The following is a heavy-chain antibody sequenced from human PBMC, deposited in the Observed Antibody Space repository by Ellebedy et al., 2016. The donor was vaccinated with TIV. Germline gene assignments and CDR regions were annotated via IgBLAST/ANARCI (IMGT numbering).Heavy chain of an antibody. Sequence: PGGSLRLSCAASGFTLSSYWLAWVRQASGKGLEWVASIKQDGSVKYYVDSVKGRFTISRDNAKNSLHLQMNSLTAEGTAVYYCARYDGSGYALEYWGQGTLVTVSS. D-gene: IGHD3-22*01. CDR3: ARYDGSGYALEY. CDR1: GFTLSSYW. J-gene: IGHJ4*02. V-gene: IGHV3-7*03. CDR2: IKQDGSVK.